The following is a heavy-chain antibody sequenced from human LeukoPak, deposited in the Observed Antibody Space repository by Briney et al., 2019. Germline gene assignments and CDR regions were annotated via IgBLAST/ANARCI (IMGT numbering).Heavy chain of an antibody. CDR1: GFIFSSYE. CDR3: ATNIAVVTYFDS. Sequence: GGSLRLSCAASGFIFSSYEMSWVRQAPGKGLEWVSYISSSGSPTHYADSVKGRFTISRDNAKNSLYLQMNSLRAEDTALYYCATNIAVVTYFDSWGQGTLVTVSS. J-gene: IGHJ4*02. CDR2: ISSSGSPT. V-gene: IGHV3-48*03. D-gene: IGHD5-18*01.